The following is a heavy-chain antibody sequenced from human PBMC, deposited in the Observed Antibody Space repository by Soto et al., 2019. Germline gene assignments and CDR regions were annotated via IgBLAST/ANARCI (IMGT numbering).Heavy chain of an antibody. CDR3: AKDVHYDSSGGLNY. CDR2: ISGGGGGT. CDR1: GFTFDNFA. J-gene: IGHJ4*02. D-gene: IGHD3-22*01. Sequence: EVQLLESGGGLAQPGGSLRLSCTTSGFTFDNFAMSWVRQAPGRGLEWVSAISGGGGGTYYADSVEGRFIISRDNSKNTVYLQVNGLRTEDTAVYYCAKDVHYDSSGGLNYWGQGALVVLSS. V-gene: IGHV3-23*01.